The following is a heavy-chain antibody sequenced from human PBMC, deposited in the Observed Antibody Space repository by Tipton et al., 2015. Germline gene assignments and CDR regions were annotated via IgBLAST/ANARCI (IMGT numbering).Heavy chain of an antibody. CDR3: VRHGPLLRGIYFYYSMDV. V-gene: IGHV4-39*01. CDR1: GGSISSIVYY. D-gene: IGHD3-10*01. CDR2: IDHSGKT. Sequence: GLVKPSETLSLTCGVSGGSISSIVYYWGWIRQPPGKGLEWIGTIDHSGKTYYNPSLKSRLTISVDTSENQFSLNRTSVTAADTAVYFCVRHGPLLRGIYFYYSMDVWGHGTTVTVSS. J-gene: IGHJ6*02.